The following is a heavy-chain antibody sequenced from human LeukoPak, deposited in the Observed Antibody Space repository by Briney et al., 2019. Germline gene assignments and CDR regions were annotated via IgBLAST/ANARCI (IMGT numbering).Heavy chain of an antibody. Sequence: GGSLRLSCAASGFTFSSYWMTWVRQAPGKGLEWLANIKEDGSAKYYVDSVKGRFIISRDNAKNSLYLQMNSLTVEDTAVYFCARDHNDGYNFYWGQGAVVTVSS. CDR1: GFTFSSYW. CDR2: IKEDGSAK. J-gene: IGHJ4*02. D-gene: IGHD3-22*01. CDR3: ARDHNDGYNFY. V-gene: IGHV3-7*01.